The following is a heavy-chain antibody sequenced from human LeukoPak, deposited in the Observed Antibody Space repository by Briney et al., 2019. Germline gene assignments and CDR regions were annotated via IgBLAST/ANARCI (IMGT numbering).Heavy chain of an antibody. Sequence: GGSLRLSCAASGFTFSSYSMNWVRQAPGKGLEWVSSISSSSSYIYYADSVKGRFTISRDNAKNSLYLQMNSLRAEDTAVYYCARDGGSYLRYYYYYYMDVWGKGTTVTVSS. CDR1: GFTFSSYS. D-gene: IGHD3-16*02. J-gene: IGHJ6*03. CDR2: ISSSSSYI. CDR3: ARDGGSYLRYYYYYYMDV. V-gene: IGHV3-21*01.